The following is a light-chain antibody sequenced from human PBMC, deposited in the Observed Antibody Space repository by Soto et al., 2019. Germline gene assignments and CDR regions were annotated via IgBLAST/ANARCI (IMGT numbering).Light chain of an antibody. CDR1: QSVNSW. CDR3: QQYNNYSGT. Sequence: DIQMTQSPSTLSASVGDRVTITCRASQSVNSWLAWYQQKPGKAPKLLIYKASNLENGVPSRFSGSGSGTDFTLTISGLQPNDFTSNYCQQYNNYSGTFGQGTKVEIK. V-gene: IGKV1-5*03. CDR2: KAS. J-gene: IGKJ1*01.